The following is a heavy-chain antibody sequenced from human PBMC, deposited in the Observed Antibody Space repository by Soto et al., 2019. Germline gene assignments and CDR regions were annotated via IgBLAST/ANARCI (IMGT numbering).Heavy chain of an antibody. CDR2: IYDSGST. Sequence: SETLSLTCTVSGGSISRYYWSWIRQPPGKGLEWIGYIYDSGSTYYNPSLKSRVTISLGTSKNQFSLKLRSATAADTAVYYCAGVKGPYYSDSSGYYPNWFDPWGQGTLVTVS. D-gene: IGHD3-22*01. CDR3: AGVKGPYYSDSSGYYPNWFDP. V-gene: IGHV4-59*01. J-gene: IGHJ5*02. CDR1: GGSISRYY.